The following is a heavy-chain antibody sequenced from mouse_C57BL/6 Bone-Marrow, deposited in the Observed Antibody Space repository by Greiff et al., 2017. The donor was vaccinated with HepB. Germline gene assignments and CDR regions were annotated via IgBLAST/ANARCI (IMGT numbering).Heavy chain of an antibody. CDR3: AAYYGGY. V-gene: IGHV1-82*01. D-gene: IGHD1-1*01. J-gene: IGHJ2*01. CDR2: IYPGDGDT. Sequence: QVQLQQSGPELVKPGASVKISCKASGYAFSSSWMNWVKQRPGKGLEWIGRIYPGDGDTNYNGKFKGKATLTADKSSSTAYMQLSSLTSEDSAVYFCAAYYGGYWGQGTTLTVSS. CDR1: GYAFSSSW.